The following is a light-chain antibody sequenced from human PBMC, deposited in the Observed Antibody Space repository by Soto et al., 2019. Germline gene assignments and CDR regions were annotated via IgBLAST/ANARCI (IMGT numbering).Light chain of an antibody. CDR1: SSDVGGYNY. CDR2: EVS. CDR3: SSYTSGSSPYV. V-gene: IGLV2-14*01. Sequence: QSALTQPASVSGSPGQSITISCTGTSSDVGGYNYVSWYQHHPGKAPKLMIYEVSNRPSGVSNRFSGSKSGNTASLTISGLQAEDEADYYCSSYTSGSSPYVFGTGTKVTVL. J-gene: IGLJ1*01.